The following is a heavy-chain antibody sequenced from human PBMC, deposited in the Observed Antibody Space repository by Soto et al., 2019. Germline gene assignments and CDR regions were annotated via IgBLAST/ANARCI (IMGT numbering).Heavy chain of an antibody. V-gene: IGHV5-51*01. Sequence: PGESLKISCKGSGYSFTNYWIGWVRQKPGKGLEWMGTIFPGDSDTRYSPSFQGQVTISADRSTSTAYLQWSSLKASDTAMYYCASRSGRYSGSYYRAFDIWGQGTMVTVSS. D-gene: IGHD1-26*01. J-gene: IGHJ3*02. CDR1: GYSFTNYW. CDR2: IFPGDSDT. CDR3: ASRSGRYSGSYYRAFDI.